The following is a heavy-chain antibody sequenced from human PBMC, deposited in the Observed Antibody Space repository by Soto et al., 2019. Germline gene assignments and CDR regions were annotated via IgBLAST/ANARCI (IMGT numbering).Heavy chain of an antibody. CDR1: GFTFRSYA. V-gene: IGHV3-23*01. CDR3: TRILWSSRRDALDI. J-gene: IGHJ6*02. D-gene: IGHD2-21*01. Sequence: DVQLLESGGDLVQPGGSLRLSCIASGFTFRSYAMAWVSQAPGEDLEWVSAIGTSGTPTLYADSVKSRFSISRDDSRNTVSLQMNSLGVEDTATYYCTRILWSSRRDALDIWGQGTTVTVSS. CDR2: IGTSGTPT.